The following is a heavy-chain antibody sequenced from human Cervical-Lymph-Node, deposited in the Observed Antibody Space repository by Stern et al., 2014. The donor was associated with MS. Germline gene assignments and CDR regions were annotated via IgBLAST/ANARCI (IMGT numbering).Heavy chain of an antibody. CDR1: GGSVSSDAYY. CDR3: ARQVRD. Sequence: QVQLQESGPGLVKPSETLSLTCTVSGGSVSSDAYYWTWIRQPPGKALEWIGYIYYSGSSSYNPSLKSRVTMSVDTSKNQFSLRLSSVTAADTAVYFCARQVRDWGQGTLVTVSS. V-gene: IGHV4-61*08. J-gene: IGHJ4*02. CDR2: IYYSGSS.